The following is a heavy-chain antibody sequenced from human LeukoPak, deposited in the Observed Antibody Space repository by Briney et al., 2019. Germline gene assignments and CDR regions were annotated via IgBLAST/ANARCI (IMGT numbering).Heavy chain of an antibody. J-gene: IGHJ5*02. CDR1: GFTFSSYT. Sequence: GGSLRLSCAASGFTFSSYTMHWVRQAPGKGLEWVAVISYDGSNKYYADSVKGRFTISRDNSKNTLYLQMNSLRAEDTAVYYCAKALEALIAVVTAWGQGTLVTVSS. D-gene: IGHD2-21*02. CDR2: ISYDGSNK. V-gene: IGHV3-30*04. CDR3: AKALEALIAVVTA.